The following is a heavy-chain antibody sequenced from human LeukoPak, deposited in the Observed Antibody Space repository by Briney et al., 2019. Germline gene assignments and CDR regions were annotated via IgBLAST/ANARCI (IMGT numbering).Heavy chain of an antibody. CDR2: IYYSGSS. CDR1: GGSISSSSSY. D-gene: IGHD1-26*01. J-gene: IGHJ4*02. CDR3: ARLRRVGATPFDY. Sequence: SETLSLTCSVSGGSISSSSSYWGWIRQPPGKGLEWIGSIYYSGSSFDNPALKSRVTISVDTSKNQFSLKLSSVTAADTAVYYCARLRRVGATPFDYWGQGTLVTVSS. V-gene: IGHV4-39*01.